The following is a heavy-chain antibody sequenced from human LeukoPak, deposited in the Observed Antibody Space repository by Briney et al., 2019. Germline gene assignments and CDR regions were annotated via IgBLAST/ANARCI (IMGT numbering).Heavy chain of an antibody. CDR2: IYYSGTTNSGTT. D-gene: IGHD6-19*01. J-gene: IGHJ5*02. CDR3: ARGLGSGRWFDP. Sequence: PSETLSLTCTVSGGSISSDFWTWIRQPPGKGLEWIGDIYYSGTTNSGTTNYNPSLKSRVTVSLDTSSNQFSLKLISVTAADTAVYYCARGLGSGRWFDPWGQGTLVTVSS. CDR1: GGSISSDF. V-gene: IGHV4-59*01.